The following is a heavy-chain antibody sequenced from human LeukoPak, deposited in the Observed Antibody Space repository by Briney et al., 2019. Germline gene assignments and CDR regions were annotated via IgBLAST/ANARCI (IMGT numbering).Heavy chain of an antibody. CDR3: AREEIAAGHYDY. J-gene: IGHJ4*02. D-gene: IGHD6-13*01. CDR1: GGSISSSSYY. CDR2: AYYSGST. Sequence: SETLSLTCTVSGGSISSSSYYWGWIRQPPGKGLEWIGTAYYSGSTYYNPSLKSRVTISVDTSKNQFSLKLSSVTAADTAVYYCAREEIAAGHYDYWGQGTLVTVSS. V-gene: IGHV4-39*07.